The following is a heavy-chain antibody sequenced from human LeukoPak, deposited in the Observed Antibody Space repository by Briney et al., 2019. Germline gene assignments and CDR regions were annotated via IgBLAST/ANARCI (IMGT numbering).Heavy chain of an antibody. CDR1: GGSFSGYY. CDR3: ARGLSRDGYNSIAAN. D-gene: IGHD5-24*01. Sequence: PSETLSLTCAVYGGSFSGYYWSWIRQPPGKGLEWTGEINHSGSTNYNPPLKSRVTISVDTSKNQFSLKLSSVTAADTAVYYCARGLSRDGYNSIAANWGQGTLVTVSS. CDR2: INHSGST. V-gene: IGHV4-34*01. J-gene: IGHJ4*02.